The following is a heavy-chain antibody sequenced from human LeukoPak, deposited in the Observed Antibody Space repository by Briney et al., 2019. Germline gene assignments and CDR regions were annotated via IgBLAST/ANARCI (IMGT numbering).Heavy chain of an antibody. CDR3: AREWRSSAKTRSNWFDP. Sequence: SQTLSLTCTVSGGSISSGSYYWSWIRQPAGKGLEWIGRIYTSGSTNYNPSLKSRVTISVDTSKNQFSLKLSSVTAADTAVYYCAREWRSSAKTRSNWFDPWGQGTLVTVSS. CDR1: GGSISSGSYY. J-gene: IGHJ5*02. CDR2: IYTSGST. D-gene: IGHD6-25*01. V-gene: IGHV4-61*02.